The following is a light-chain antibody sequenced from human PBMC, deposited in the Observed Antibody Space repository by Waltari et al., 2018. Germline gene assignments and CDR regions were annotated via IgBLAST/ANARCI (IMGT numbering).Light chain of an antibody. Sequence: DIQLTQSPSFLSVSVGDRVTITCRASQGISNYLAWSQQKPGKAPKLLLYAASTLQSGVPLRFSSSGSGTEFTLTISSLQPEDFATYYIQQLNSYPLTFGQGTRLEI. CDR3: QQLNSYPLT. CDR2: AAS. J-gene: IGKJ5*01. V-gene: IGKV1-9*01. CDR1: QGISNY.